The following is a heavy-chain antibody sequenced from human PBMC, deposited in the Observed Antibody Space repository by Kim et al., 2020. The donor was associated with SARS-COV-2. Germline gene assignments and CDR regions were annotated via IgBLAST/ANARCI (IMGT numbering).Heavy chain of an antibody. D-gene: IGHD4-17*01. V-gene: IGHV3-53*04. CDR2: IYSAGST. J-gene: IGHJ6*01. CDR1: GFTVSSNY. CDR3: ARVTTVTSRVSLGGMDV. Sequence: GGSLRLSCAASGFTVSSNYMSWVRQAPGKGLEWVSVIYSAGSTFYADSVKGRFSISRHNSRNTLTLQMNSLRVEDTVVYYCARVTTVTSRVSLGGMDVWG.